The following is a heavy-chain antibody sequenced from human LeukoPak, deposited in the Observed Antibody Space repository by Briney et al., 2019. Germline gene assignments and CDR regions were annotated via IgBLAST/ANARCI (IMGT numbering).Heavy chain of an antibody. CDR3: ARDPGWEQLVLDY. V-gene: IGHV3-33*01. J-gene: IGHJ4*02. D-gene: IGHD6-13*01. CDR2: IWHDGTYI. CDR1: GFTFSDYT. Sequence: SPRLSCPASGFTFSDYTMQWLRQAPGKGLEWVAVIWHDGTYISYGDSVRGRFTISRDNSKNTLYLQMNSLRAEDTAVYYCARDPGWEQLVLDYWGQGTLVTVSS.